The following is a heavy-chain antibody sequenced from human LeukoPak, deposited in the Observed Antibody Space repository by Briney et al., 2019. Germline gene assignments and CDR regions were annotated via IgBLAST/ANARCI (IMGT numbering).Heavy chain of an antibody. J-gene: IGHJ6*02. D-gene: IGHD3-9*01. V-gene: IGHV1-2*02. CDR1: GYTFTGYY. CDR2: INPNSGGT. Sequence: GASVKVSCKASGYTFTGYYMHWVRQAPGQGVEWMGWINPNSGGTNYAQKFQGRVTMTRDTSISTAYMELSRLRSDDTAVYYCARIQPETHYDILTGRLYYYYYGMDVWGQGTTVTVSS. CDR3: ARIQPETHYDILTGRLYYYYYGMDV.